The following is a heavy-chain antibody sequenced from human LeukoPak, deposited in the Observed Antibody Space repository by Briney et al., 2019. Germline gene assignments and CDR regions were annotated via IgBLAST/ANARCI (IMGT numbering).Heavy chain of an antibody. V-gene: IGHV3-23*01. Sequence: GGSLRLSCAASGFTFRSSAMSWVRQAPGKGLEWVSAISVGGTTYYGDSVKGRLIISRDNSKNTLYLQMNSVRVEDTAVYYCAKERLETFDYWGQGALVTVSS. CDR3: AKERLETFDY. CDR1: GFTFRSSA. CDR2: ISVGGTT. J-gene: IGHJ4*02.